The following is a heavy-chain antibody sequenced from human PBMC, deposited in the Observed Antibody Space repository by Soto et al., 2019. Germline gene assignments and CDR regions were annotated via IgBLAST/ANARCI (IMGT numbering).Heavy chain of an antibody. CDR2: IYYTGST. Sequence: SETLSLTCTVSGGSISSSSYYWGWIRQPPGKGLEWIGSIYYTGSTNYNPSLESRITISVDTSNNQLSLKVNSVTAADTALYYCARHYPIGNNWNYFDYWGQGTLVTVSS. V-gene: IGHV4-39*07. J-gene: IGHJ4*02. CDR3: ARHYPIGNNWNYFDY. D-gene: IGHD1-1*01. CDR1: GGSISSSSYY.